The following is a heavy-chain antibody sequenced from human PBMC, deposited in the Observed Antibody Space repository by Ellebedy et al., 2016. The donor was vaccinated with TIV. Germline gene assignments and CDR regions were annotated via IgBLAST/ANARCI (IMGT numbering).Heavy chain of an antibody. CDR2: ISYEGSNE. J-gene: IGHJ4*02. V-gene: IGHV3-30-3*01. CDR3: ARGGTYSYDSGSYPDFDY. Sequence: GESLKISCAASGFIFGSYGMHWVRQAPGKGLEWVTVISYEGSNEYYADSVKGRFTISRDNSKNTLYLQMNSLRAEDTAVYYCARGGTYSYDSGSYPDFDYWGQGTLVTVSS. D-gene: IGHD3-22*01. CDR1: GFIFGSYG.